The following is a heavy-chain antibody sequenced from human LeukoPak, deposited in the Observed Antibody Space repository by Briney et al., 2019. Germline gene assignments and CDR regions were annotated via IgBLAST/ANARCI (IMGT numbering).Heavy chain of an antibody. V-gene: IGHV4-39*01. Sequence: SETLSLTCTVSGGSISISSYYWGWIRQPPGKGLEWIGSIYYSGGTYYNPSLKSRVTISVDTSKNQFSLKLSSVTAADTAVYYCARRAGSGWYYFDYWGQGTLVTVSS. J-gene: IGHJ4*02. CDR3: ARRAGSGWYYFDY. D-gene: IGHD6-13*01. CDR2: IYYSGGT. CDR1: GGSISISSYY.